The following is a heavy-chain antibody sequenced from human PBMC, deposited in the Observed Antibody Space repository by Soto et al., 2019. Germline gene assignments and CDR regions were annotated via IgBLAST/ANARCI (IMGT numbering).Heavy chain of an antibody. CDR1: SGSVSRGSHF. V-gene: IGHV4-39*02. J-gene: IGHJ6*02. CDR3: ARDFTDSSGPTLGMGV. CDR2: IYYRGST. D-gene: IGHD6-19*01. Sequence: SETLSLTCTVCSGSVSRGSHFWGWIRQPPGKGLEWIGTIYYRGSTYYNPSLKSRVTISVDTSKNQFSLKLSSVTAADTAVYYCARDFTDSSGPTLGMGVWGQGTTVTVSS.